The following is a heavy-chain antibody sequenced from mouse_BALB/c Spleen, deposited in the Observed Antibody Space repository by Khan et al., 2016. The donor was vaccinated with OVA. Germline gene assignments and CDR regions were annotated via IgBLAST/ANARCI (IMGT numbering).Heavy chain of an antibody. CDR2: INTYTGEP. V-gene: IGHV9-1*02. CDR3: ARGASYWYFDV. CDR1: GYTFTNYG. Sequence: QVRLQQSGPELKKPGETVKISCKASGYTFTNYGMNWVKQAPGKGLKWMGWINTYTGEPTYTDDFKGRFAFSLETSASTAYLQINNLKNEDMATYFCARGASYWYFDVWGAGTTVTVSS. J-gene: IGHJ1*01.